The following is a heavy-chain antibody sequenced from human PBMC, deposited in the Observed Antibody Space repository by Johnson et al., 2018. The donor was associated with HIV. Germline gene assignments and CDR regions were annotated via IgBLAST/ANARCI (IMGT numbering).Heavy chain of an antibody. V-gene: IGHV3-NL1*01. Sequence: QVQLVESGGGVVQPGRSLRLSCAASGFTFSTYGMSWVRQAPGKGLEWVSGINWNGGSTGYADSVKGRFTISRDNSKNTLYLQMNSLRAEDTAVFYCASWWRDGTGSPGGAFDIWGQGTMVTVSS. CDR2: INWNGGST. J-gene: IGHJ3*02. CDR1: GFTFSTYG. CDR3: ASWWRDGTGSPGGAFDI. D-gene: IGHD5-24*01.